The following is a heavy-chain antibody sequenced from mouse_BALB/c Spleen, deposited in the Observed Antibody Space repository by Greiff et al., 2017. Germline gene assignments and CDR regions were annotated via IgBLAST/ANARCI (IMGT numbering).Heavy chain of an antibody. CDR1: GFTFTDYY. V-gene: IGHV7-3*02. CDR3: ARDIRDSSGYGFAY. J-gene: IGHJ3*01. Sequence: EVKLVESGGGLVQPGGSLRLSCATSGFTFTDYYMSWVRQPPGKALEWLGFIRNKANGYTTEYSASVKGRFTISRDNSQSILYLQMNTLRAEDSATYYCARDIRDSSGYGFAYWGQGTLVTVSA. D-gene: IGHD3-2*01. CDR2: IRNKANGYTT.